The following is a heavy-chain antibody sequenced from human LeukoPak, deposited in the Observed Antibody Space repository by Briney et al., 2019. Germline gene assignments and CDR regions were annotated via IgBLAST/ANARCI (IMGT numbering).Heavy chain of an antibody. D-gene: IGHD2-2*02. V-gene: IGHV1-2*02. CDR3: ARDDGRDCSSTSCYRSAVRDYYYYGMDV. CDR2: INPNSGGT. CDR1: GYTFTGYY. J-gene: IGHJ6*02. Sequence: ASVKVSCKASGYTFTGYYMHWVRQAPGQGLEWMGWINPNSGGTNYAQKFQGRVTMTRDTSISTAYMELSRLRSDDTAVYYCARDDGRDCSSTSCYRSAVRDYYYYGMDVWGQGTTVTVSS.